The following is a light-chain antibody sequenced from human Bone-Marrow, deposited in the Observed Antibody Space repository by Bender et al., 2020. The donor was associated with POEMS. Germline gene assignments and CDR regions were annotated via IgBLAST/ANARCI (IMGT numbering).Light chain of an antibody. CDR3: CSYATTTTWA. J-gene: IGLJ3*02. CDR1: SNDIGGYKY. Sequence: QSALTQPASVSGSPGQSITISCTGTSNDIGGYKYVSWYVQHPGKAPKLIIFDVDHRPSGVSLRFSGSKSANTASLTISGLQPEDGADYHCCSYATTTTWAFGGGTKVTVL. V-gene: IGLV2-14*01. CDR2: DVD.